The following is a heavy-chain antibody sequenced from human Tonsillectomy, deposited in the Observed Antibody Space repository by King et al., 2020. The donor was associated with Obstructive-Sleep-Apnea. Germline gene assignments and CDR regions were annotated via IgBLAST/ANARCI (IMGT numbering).Heavy chain of an antibody. CDR2: ISYSGST. Sequence: VQLQESGPGLVKPSETLSLTCTVSGGSINSYYWSWIRQTPGKGLEWVGYISYSGSTNYNPSLKSRGTISVDTSKNQFSLKLSSVTAADTAVYYGARDRVGRDGYNRFDYWGQGTLVTVSS. CDR3: ARDRVGRDGYNRFDY. J-gene: IGHJ4*02. V-gene: IGHV4-59*01. CDR1: GGSINSYY. D-gene: IGHD5-24*01.